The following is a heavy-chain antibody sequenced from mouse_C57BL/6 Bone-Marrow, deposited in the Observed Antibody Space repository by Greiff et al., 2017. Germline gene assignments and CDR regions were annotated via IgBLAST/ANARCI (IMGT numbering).Heavy chain of an antibody. CDR3: AMNWAWFAY. CDR1: GYTFTSYW. Sequence: QVQLQQPGAELVKPGASVKVSCKASGYTFTSYWMHWVKQRPGQGLEWIGRIHPSDSDTNYNQKFKGKATLTVDQSSSTTYMQLSSLTSEGAAVYYCAMNWAWFAYWVQGTLATVSA. J-gene: IGHJ3*01. D-gene: IGHD4-1*01. V-gene: IGHV1-74*01. CDR2: IHPSDSDT.